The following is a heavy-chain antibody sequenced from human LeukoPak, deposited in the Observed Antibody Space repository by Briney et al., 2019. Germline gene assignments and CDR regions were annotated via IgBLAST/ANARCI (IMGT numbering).Heavy chain of an antibody. CDR3: ARGPGYYDFWSGYYTDY. V-gene: IGHV3-33*01. CDR1: GFTFSSYG. J-gene: IGHJ4*02. Sequence: PGRSLRLSSAASGFTFSSYGMHWVRQALGKGLEWVAVIWYDGSNKYYADSVKGRFTISRDNSKNTLYLQMNSLRAEDTAVYYCARGPGYYDFWSGYYTDYWGQGTLVTVSS. CDR2: IWYDGSNK. D-gene: IGHD3-3*01.